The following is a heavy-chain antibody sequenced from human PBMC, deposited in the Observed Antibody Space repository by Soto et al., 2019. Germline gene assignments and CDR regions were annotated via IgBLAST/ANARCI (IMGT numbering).Heavy chain of an antibody. CDR1: GYTFTTYG. Sequence: ASVKVSCKASGYTFTTYGISWVRQAPGLGLEWMGWVSPYNDDTVYAQNLQGRVTMTTDTSARIAYMQLRSLTYNDTAVYYCARDVGDESITYNDAFDVWGQGTMVTVSS. D-gene: IGHD3-10*01. CDR2: VSPYNDDT. J-gene: IGHJ3*01. CDR3: ARDVGDESITYNDAFDV. V-gene: IGHV1-18*01.